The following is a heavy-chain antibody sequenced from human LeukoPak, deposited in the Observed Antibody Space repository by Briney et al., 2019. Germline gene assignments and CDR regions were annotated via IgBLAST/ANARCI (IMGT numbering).Heavy chain of an antibody. V-gene: IGHV1-8*01. CDR3: ARGRLLWFGELLTSMYNWFDP. D-gene: IGHD3-10*01. CDR1: GYTFTSYD. J-gene: IGHJ5*02. CDR2: MNPNSGNT. Sequence: ASVKVSCKASGYTFTSYDINWVRQATGQGLEWMGWMNPNSGNTGYAQKFQGRVTMTRNTSISTAYMELSSLRSEDTAVYYCARGRLLWFGELLTSMYNWFDPWGQGTLVIVSS.